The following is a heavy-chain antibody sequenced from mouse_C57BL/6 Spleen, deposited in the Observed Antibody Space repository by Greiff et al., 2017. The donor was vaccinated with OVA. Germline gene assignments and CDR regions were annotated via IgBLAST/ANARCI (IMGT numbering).Heavy chain of an antibody. CDR1: GFTFTSYG. CDR2: ISSGGSYT. J-gene: IGHJ4*01. CDR3: ARDYDYPYYAMDY. D-gene: IGHD2-4*01. V-gene: IGHV5-6*01. Sequence: EVQLVESGGDLVKPGGSLKLSCAASGFTFTSYGMSWVRQTPDKGLEWVATISSGGSYTYYPDSVKGRFTISRDNAKNTLYLQMSSLKSEDTAMYYCARDYDYPYYAMDYWGQGPSVTVSS.